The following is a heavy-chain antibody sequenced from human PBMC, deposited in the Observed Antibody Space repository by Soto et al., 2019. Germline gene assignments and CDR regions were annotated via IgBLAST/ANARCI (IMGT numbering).Heavy chain of an antibody. CDR1: GFTFSSYG. Sequence: GGSLRLSCAASGFTFSSYGMHCVRQAPGKWLEWVAVISYDGSNKYYAGSVKGRFTICRDNSKNTLYLQMNSLRAEDTAVYYCAKVVVPAATYYYYGMDVWGQRTTVTVSS. V-gene: IGHV3-30*18. J-gene: IGHJ6*02. CDR2: ISYDGSNK. CDR3: AKVVVPAATYYYYGMDV. D-gene: IGHD2-2*01.